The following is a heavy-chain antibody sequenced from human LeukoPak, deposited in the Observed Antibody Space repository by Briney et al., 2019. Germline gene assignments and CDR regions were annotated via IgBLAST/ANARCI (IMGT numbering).Heavy chain of an antibody. Sequence: SETLSLTCAVYGGSFSGYYWSWIRQPPGKGLEWIGEINHSGSTNYNPSLKSRVTISVDTSKNQFYLKLSSLTAADTAVYYCARRDDSSGYHKIFDYWGPGTLVTVSS. CDR3: ARRDDSSGYHKIFDY. V-gene: IGHV4-34*01. D-gene: IGHD3-22*01. CDR2: INHSGST. J-gene: IGHJ4*02. CDR1: GGSFSGYY.